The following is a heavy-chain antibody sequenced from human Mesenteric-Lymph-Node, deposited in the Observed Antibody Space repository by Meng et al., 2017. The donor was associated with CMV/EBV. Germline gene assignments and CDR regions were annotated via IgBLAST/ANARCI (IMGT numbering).Heavy chain of an antibody. D-gene: IGHD3-3*01. CDR3: ARALRNYDFWSGLTNYYGMDV. V-gene: IGHV3-66*02. Sequence: GGSLRLSCAASGFPFSDYEMNWVRQAPGKGLEWVSVIYSGGSTYYADSVKGRFTVSRDNSKNTVYLQMNSLRGEDTAVYYCARALRNYDFWSGLTNYYGMDVWGQGTTVTVSS. J-gene: IGHJ6*02. CDR1: GFPFSDYE. CDR2: IYSGGST.